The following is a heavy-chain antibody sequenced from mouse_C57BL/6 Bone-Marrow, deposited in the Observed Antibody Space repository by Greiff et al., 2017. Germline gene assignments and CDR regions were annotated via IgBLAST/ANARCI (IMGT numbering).Heavy chain of an antibody. D-gene: IGHD2-3*01. CDR3: ARRGDGYYFGGYFDY. V-gene: IGHV1-81*01. J-gene: IGHJ2*01. Sequence: QVQLQHSGAELARPGASVKLSCKASGYTFTSYGISWVKQRTGQGLEWIGEIYPRSGNTYYNEKFKGKATLTADKSSSTAYMKLRSLTSEDSAVYFCARRGDGYYFGGYFDYWGQGTTVTVSS. CDR2: IYPRSGNT. CDR1: GYTFTSYG.